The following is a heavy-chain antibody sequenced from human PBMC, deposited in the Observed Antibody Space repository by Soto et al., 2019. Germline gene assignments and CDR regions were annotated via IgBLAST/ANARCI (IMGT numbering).Heavy chain of an antibody. V-gene: IGHV1-69*13. CDR1: GGTSSRYG. J-gene: IGHJ3*01. D-gene: IGHD2-2*01. CDR2: IIPLFDTT. Sequence: SVKVSCKASGGTSSRYGISWVRQAPGQGLEWMGGIIPLFDTTNYAEKFQGRVTITADESTSTVYMELSSLRSEDTAVYYCARDLSGSCTTTNCDDGFDVWAQGTMVTVSS. CDR3: ARDLSGSCTTTNCDDGFDV.